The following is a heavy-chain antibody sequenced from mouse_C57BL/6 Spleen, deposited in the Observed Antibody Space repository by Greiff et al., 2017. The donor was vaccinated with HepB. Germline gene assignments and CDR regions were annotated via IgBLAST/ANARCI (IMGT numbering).Heavy chain of an antibody. CDR3: ARENYYGSSAWYFDV. Sequence: EVQLQESGPELVKPGASVKISCKASGYSFTDYNMNWVKQSNGKRLEWIGVINPNYGTTSYNQKFKGKATLTVDQSSSTAYMQLNSLTSEDSEVYYGARENYYGSSAWYFDVWGTGTTVTVSS. D-gene: IGHD1-1*01. CDR1: GYSFTDYN. J-gene: IGHJ1*03. CDR2: INPNYGTT. V-gene: IGHV1-39*01.